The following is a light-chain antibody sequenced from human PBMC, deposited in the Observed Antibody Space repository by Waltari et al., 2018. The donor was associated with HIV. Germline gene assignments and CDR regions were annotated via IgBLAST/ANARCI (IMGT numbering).Light chain of an antibody. CDR3: QQRQHWPPLP. J-gene: IGKJ4*01. Sequence: EVVMTQSPATLSGAPGERATLSCSASQSVSVYLAWYQQKPGQAPRLLIYDASNRAAGIPDRFSGSGSGTDFTLSISSLDPEDFAVYYCQQRQHWPPLPFGGGTKVDI. CDR2: DAS. V-gene: IGKV3-11*01. CDR1: QSVSVY.